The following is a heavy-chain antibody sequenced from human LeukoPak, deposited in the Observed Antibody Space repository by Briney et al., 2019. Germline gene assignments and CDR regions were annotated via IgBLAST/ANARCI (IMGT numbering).Heavy chain of an antibody. CDR2: IYYSGST. J-gene: IGHJ5*02. D-gene: IGHD3-3*01. CDR3: ARTITIFGVVMYNWFDP. CDR1: GGSISSYY. Sequence: SETLSLTCTVSGGSISSYYWSWIRQPPGKGLEWIGYIYYSGSTNYNPSLKSRVTISVDTSKNQFPLKLSSVTAADTAVYYCARTITIFGVVMYNWFDPWGQGTLVTVSS. V-gene: IGHV4-59*01.